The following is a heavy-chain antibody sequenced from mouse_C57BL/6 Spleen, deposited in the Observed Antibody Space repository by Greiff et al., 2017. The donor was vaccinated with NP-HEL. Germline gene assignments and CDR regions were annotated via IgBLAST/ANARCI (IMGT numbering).Heavy chain of an antibody. V-gene: IGHV1-55*01. D-gene: IGHD2-4*01. CDR2: MYHGSVST. CDR3: ARRDYDDAMDY. Sequence: VPLQQSGAELVKPGASVKMSCKASGSTFTSYWITWVQQRPGHGLEWLGDMYHGSVSTNYNEKFKSKATLTVDTSYSTAYMPLSSLTSEDSAVYDCARRDYDDAMDYWGQGTSVTVSS. J-gene: IGHJ4*01. CDR1: GSTFTSYW.